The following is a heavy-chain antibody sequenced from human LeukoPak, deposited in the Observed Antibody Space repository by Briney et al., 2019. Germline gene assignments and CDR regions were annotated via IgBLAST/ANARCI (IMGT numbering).Heavy chain of an antibody. J-gene: IGHJ4*02. V-gene: IGHV3-30-3*01. Sequence: GSLRLSCAASGFTFSSYAMHWVRQAPGKGLEWVAVISYDGSNKYYADSVKGRFTISRDNSKNTLYLQMNSLRAEDTAVYYCARGDGSGSYVFVADYYFDYWGQGALVTVSS. CDR2: ISYDGSNK. CDR1: GFTFSSYA. D-gene: IGHD3-10*01. CDR3: ARGDGSGSYVFVADYYFDY.